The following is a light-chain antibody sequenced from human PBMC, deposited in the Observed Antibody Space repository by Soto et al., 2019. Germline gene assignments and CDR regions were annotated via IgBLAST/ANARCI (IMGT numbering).Light chain of an antibody. V-gene: IGKV3-20*01. CDR1: QSVSSSY. Sequence: EIVLTQSPGTLSLSPGERATLSCRASQSVSSSYIAWYQQKPGQAPRLLIYGASSRATGIPDRFSGSGSGTDFTLTMTRLEPEDFAVYYCQQYGSSSFTFGPGTKVDIK. J-gene: IGKJ3*01. CDR2: GAS. CDR3: QQYGSSSFT.